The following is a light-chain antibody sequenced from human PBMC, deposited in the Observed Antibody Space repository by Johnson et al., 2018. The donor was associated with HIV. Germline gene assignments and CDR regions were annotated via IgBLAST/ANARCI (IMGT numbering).Light chain of an antibody. CDR1: SSNIGNNY. CDR3: GTWDSSLSVYV. CDR2: ENN. Sequence: HSVLTQPPSVSAAPGQKVTISCSGSSSNIGNNYVSWYQQFPGTAPKLLIYENNKRPSGIPDRFSGSKSGPSATLGITGLQTGDEADYYCGTWDSSLSVYVFGTGTKVTVL. J-gene: IGLJ1*01. V-gene: IGLV1-51*02.